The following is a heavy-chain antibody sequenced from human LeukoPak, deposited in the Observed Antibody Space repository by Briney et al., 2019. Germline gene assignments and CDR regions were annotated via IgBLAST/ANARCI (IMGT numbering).Heavy chain of an antibody. CDR1: GVTLNSYW. CDR2: ISGDGGST. J-gene: IGHJ4*02. CDR3: KTGERVWTYYLAF. Sequence: LTGGSLRLSWAASGVTLNSYWLHWVRQAPGKGLEWVSLISGDGGSTYYADSVKGRFTISRDNSKNSLYLQMNSLSTEDTASYYGKTGERVWTYYLAFGAQGTLVPVPS. D-gene: IGHD3-10*01. V-gene: IGHV3-43*02.